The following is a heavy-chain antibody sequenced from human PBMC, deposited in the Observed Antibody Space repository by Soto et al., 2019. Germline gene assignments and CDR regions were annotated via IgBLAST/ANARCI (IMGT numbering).Heavy chain of an antibody. CDR2: INAGYGNT. CDR3: ARGTGDGTFDF. V-gene: IGHV1-3*01. D-gene: IGHD7-27*01. CDR1: GYTXTSYA. J-gene: IGHJ4*02. Sequence: SXKVSFKASGYTXTSYAMNWVRQATGQRLEWMGWINAGYGNTKSSQKFQDRVTISRDTSASTAYMEMTSLRSEDTAVYYCARGTGDGTFDFWGQGTLVTVSS.